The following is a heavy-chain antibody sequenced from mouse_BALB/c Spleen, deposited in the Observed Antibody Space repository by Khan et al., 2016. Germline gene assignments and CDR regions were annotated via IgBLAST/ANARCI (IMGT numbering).Heavy chain of an antibody. Sequence: QVQLQQSGPELVRPGTSVKMSCTASGYTFTTYWIHWVKQRPGQGLEWIGMVDPSSGASRFIQKFDDKATLNVDRSSNTAYMQLSSLTSEDAAVYYCGRWSSYVDYGGQGSTLTVSS. CDR2: VDPSSGAS. CDR3: GRWSSYVDY. J-gene: IGHJ2*01. CDR1: GYTFTTYW. V-gene: IGHV1S127*01.